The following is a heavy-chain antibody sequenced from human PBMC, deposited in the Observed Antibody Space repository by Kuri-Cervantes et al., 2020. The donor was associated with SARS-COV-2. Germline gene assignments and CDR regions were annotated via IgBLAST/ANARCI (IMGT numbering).Heavy chain of an antibody. D-gene: IGHD3-3*01. CDR2: IKQDGSEK. J-gene: IGHJ4*02. V-gene: IGHV3-7*01. CDR3: ARERQNYDFWSGYVGSYFDY. Sequence: GESLKISCAAPGFTFSSYWMSWVRQAPGKGLEWVANIKQDGSEKYYVDSVKGRFTISRDNAKNSLYLQMNSLRAEDTAVYYCARERQNYDFWSGYVGSYFDYWGQGTLVTVSS. CDR1: GFTFSSYW.